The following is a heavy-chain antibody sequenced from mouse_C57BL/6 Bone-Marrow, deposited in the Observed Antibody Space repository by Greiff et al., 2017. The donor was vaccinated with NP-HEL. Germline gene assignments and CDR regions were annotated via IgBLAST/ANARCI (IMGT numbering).Heavy chain of an antibody. D-gene: IGHD1-1*01. CDR2: INPYNGGT. CDR1: GYTFTDYY. CDR3: ARGYYYGSSYFDY. V-gene: IGHV1-19*01. Sequence: VQLQQSGPVLVKPGASVKMSCKASGYTFTDYYMNWVKQSHGKSLEWIGVINPYNGGTSYNQKFKGKATLTVDKSSSTAYMELNSLTSEDSAVYYCARGYYYGSSYFDYWGQGTTLTVSS. J-gene: IGHJ2*01.